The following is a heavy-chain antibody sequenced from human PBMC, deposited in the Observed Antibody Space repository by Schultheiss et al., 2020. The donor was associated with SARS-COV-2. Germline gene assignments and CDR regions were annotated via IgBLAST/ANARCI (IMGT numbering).Heavy chain of an antibody. D-gene: IGHD6-13*01. V-gene: IGHV4-59*05. CDR2: IYYSGST. CDR1: GGSISSYY. Sequence: SETLSLTCTVSGGSISSYYWSWIRQPAGEALEWIGSIYYSGSTYYNPSLKSRVTISVDTSKNQFSLKLSSVTAADTAVYYCAGGSSSSWLSCDYWGQGTLVTVSS. CDR3: AGGSSSSWLSCDY. J-gene: IGHJ4*02.